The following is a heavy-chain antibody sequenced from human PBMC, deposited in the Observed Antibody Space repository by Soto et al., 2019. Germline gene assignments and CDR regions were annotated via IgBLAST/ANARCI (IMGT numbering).Heavy chain of an antibody. CDR1: GGSISSYY. CDR2: IYYSGST. V-gene: IGHV4-59*08. D-gene: IGHD2-21*02. CDR3: ARHPAYCGGDCYSNWFDP. Sequence: SETLSLTCTVSGGSISSYYWSWIRQPPGKGLEWIGYIYYSGSTNYNPSLKSRVTISVDTSKNQFPLKLSSVTAADTAVYYCARHPAYCGGDCYSNWFDPWGQGTLVTVS. J-gene: IGHJ5*02.